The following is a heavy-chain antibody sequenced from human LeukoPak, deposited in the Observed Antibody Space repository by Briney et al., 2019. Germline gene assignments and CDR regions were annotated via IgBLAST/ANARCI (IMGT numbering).Heavy chain of an antibody. Sequence: PGGSLRLSCATSGFTLRSSEMNWVRQAPGKGLEWVSYISGTGNTIYYTDSVKGRFTISRDNAKNSLYLQMNSLRAEDTAVYYCASADYGDYYGSFDYWGQGTLVTVSS. CDR3: ASADYGDYYGSFDY. CDR2: ISGTGNTI. D-gene: IGHD4-17*01. J-gene: IGHJ4*02. CDR1: GFTLRSSE. V-gene: IGHV3-48*03.